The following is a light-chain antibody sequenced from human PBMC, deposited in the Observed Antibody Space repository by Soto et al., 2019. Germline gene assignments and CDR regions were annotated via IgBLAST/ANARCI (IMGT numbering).Light chain of an antibody. J-gene: IGKJ1*01. CDR3: QQYYSYPRT. V-gene: IGKV1-39*01. CDR1: QSISSY. CDR2: EAS. Sequence: DIQMTQSPSSLSASVGDRVTTTCRASQSISSYLNWYQQKPGKAPKLLIYEASIFESGVPSRFSGSGSGTDFTLTISCLQSEDFATYYCQQYYSYPRTFGQGTKVDIK.